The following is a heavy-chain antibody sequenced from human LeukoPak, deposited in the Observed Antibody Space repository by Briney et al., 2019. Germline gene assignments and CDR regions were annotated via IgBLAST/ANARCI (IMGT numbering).Heavy chain of an antibody. Sequence: ASVKVSCKASGGTFSSYAISWVRQAPGQGLEWMGGIIPIFGTANYAQKFPGRVTITADKSTSTAYMELSSLRSEDTAVYYCARAPPFDYGDSSSYYYYYYMDVWGKGTTVTVSS. D-gene: IGHD4-17*01. V-gene: IGHV1-69*06. J-gene: IGHJ6*03. CDR2: IIPIFGTA. CDR3: ARAPPFDYGDSSSYYYYYYMDV. CDR1: GGTFSSYA.